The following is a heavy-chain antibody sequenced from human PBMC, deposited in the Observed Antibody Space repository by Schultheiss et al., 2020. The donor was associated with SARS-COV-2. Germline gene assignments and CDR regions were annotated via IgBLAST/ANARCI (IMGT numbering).Heavy chain of an antibody. V-gene: IGHV3-33*05. D-gene: IGHD3-10*01. CDR1: GFTFSSYG. J-gene: IGHJ6*02. Sequence: GGSLRLSCAASGFTFSSYGMHWVRQAPGKGLEWVAVISYDGSIEYYADSVKGRFTISRDNSKNTLYLQMNSLRAEDTAVYYCASGRIRGWPSYYYYYGMDVWGQGTTVTVSS. CDR2: ISYDGSIE. CDR3: ASGRIRGWPSYYYYYGMDV.